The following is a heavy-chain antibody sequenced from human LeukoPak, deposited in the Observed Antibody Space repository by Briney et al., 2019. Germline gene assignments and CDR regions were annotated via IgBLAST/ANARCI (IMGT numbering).Heavy chain of an antibody. CDR3: ASLEMATITLDY. V-gene: IGHV1-2*02. D-gene: IGHD5-24*01. J-gene: IGHJ4*02. Sequence: ASVKVSCKASGYTFTGYYMHWVRQAPGQGLEWMGWINPNSGGTNYAQKFQGRVTMTRDTSISTAYMELSRLRSVDTAVYYCASLEMATITLDYWGQGTLVTVSS. CDR1: GYTFTGYY. CDR2: INPNSGGT.